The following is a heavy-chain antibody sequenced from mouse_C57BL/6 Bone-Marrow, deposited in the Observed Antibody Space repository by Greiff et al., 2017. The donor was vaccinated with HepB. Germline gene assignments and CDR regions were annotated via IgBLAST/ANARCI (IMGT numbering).Heavy chain of an antibody. CDR2: ISYDGSN. J-gene: IGHJ2*01. V-gene: IGHV3-6*01. CDR1: GYSITSGYY. D-gene: IGHD4-1*01. CDR3: AREGLGDY. Sequence: EVKLQESGPGLVKPSQSLSLTCSVTGYSITSGYYWNWIRQFPGNKLEWMGYISYDGSNNYNPSLKNRISITRDTSKNQFFLKLNSVTTEDTATYYCAREGLGDYWGQGTTLTVSS.